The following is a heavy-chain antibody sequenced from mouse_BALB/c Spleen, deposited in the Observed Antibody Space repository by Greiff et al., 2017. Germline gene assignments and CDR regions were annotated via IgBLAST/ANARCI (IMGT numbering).Heavy chain of an antibody. Sequence: QVQLQQSGAELVRPGTSVKISCKASGYTFTNYWLGWVKQRPGHGLEWIGDIYPGGGYTNYNEKFKGKATLTADTSSSTAYMQLSSLTSEDSAVYFCARSEADEGFAYWGQGTLVTVSA. V-gene: IGHV1-63*02. CDR2: IYPGGGYT. CDR1: GYTFTNYW. J-gene: IGHJ3*01. CDR3: ARSEADEGFAY.